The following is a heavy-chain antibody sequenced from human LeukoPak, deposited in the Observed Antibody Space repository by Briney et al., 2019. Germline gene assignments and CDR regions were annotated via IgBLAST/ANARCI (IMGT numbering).Heavy chain of an antibody. D-gene: IGHD4-23*01. CDR3: STGPRSLPY. CDR2: IGGMGHDI. CDR1: GFTFSSYS. Sequence: GGSLRLSCAASGFTFSSYSMNWVRQAPGMGLESLAYIGGMGHDIYYADSVRGRFTISRDNAKNSLYLQMNSLRPEDTALYYCSTGPRSLPYWGPGTLVTVSS. J-gene: IGHJ4*01. V-gene: IGHV3-21*05.